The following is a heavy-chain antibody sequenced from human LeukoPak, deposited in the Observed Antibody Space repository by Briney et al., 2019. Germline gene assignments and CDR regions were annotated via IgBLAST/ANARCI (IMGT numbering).Heavy chain of an antibody. CDR1: GGSISSYY. CDR3: ARHRGELVPYYFDY. V-gene: IGHV4-39*01. CDR2: IYYSGST. D-gene: IGHD1-26*01. J-gene: IGHJ4*02. Sequence: SETLSLTCTVSGGSISSYYWSWIRQPPGKGLEWIGSIYYSGSTYYNPSLKSRVTISVVTSKNQFSLKLSSVTAADTAVYYCARHRGELVPYYFDYWGQGTLVTVSS.